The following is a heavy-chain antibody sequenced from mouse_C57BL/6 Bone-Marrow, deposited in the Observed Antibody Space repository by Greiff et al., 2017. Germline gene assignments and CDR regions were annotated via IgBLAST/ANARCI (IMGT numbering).Heavy chain of an antibody. V-gene: IGHV1-64*01. CDR1: GYTFTSYW. D-gene: IGHD2-4*01. J-gene: IGHJ2*01. Sequence: QVQLQQPGAELVKPGASVKLSCKASGYTFTSYWMHWVKQRPGQGLEWIGMIHPNSGSTNYNEKFKSKATLTVDKSSSTAYMQLSSLTSEDSAVYYCARGIYYDYDVPFVFDYWGQGTTLTVSS. CDR2: IHPNSGST. CDR3: ARGIYYDYDVPFVFDY.